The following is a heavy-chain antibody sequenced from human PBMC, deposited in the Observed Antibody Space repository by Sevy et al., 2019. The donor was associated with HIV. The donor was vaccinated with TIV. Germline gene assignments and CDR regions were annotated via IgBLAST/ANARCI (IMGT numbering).Heavy chain of an antibody. CDR3: GRGGPIQHQLDYFDS. Sequence: SETLSLTCTVSGVSISPYYWTWVRQPPGKGLEWIGYIYYTGSSDHNSSLKSRVTTSVDTSKNQFSLRLTSVTAADTAIYYCGRGGPIQHQLDYFDSWGQGTLVTVSS. CDR2: IYYTGSS. CDR1: GVSISPYY. J-gene: IGHJ4*02. V-gene: IGHV4-59*01. D-gene: IGHD2-2*01.